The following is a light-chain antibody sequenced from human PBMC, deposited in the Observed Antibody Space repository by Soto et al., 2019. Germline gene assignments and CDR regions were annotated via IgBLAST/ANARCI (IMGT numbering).Light chain of an antibody. CDR1: QSISTE. V-gene: IGKV3-15*01. J-gene: IGKJ2*01. CDR3: QQGHNWPLT. Sequence: EIVMTQSPATLSVSPGERATLSCRASQSISTELAWYQQKPGQPPRLLIYSASTRATGVPARFTGSGSGSAFTLTISGLQSEDFAVYYCQQGHNWPLTFGQGTRLEI. CDR2: SAS.